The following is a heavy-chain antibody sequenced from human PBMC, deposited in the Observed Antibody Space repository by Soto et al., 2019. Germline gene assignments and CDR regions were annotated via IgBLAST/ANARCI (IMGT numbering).Heavy chain of an antibody. CDR1: GGSISSYY. V-gene: IGHV4-59*01. CDR2: IYYSGST. CDR3: ARAGGYSSSWVYFDY. J-gene: IGHJ4*02. D-gene: IGHD6-13*01. Sequence: SETLSLTCTVSGGSISSYYWNWIRQPPGKGLEWIGFIYYSGSTNYNPSLKSRVTISVDTSKNQFSLKLSSVTAAVTAVYYCARAGGYSSSWVYFDYWGQGTLVTVSS.